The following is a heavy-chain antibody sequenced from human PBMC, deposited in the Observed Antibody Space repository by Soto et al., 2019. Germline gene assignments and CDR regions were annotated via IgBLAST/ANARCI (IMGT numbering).Heavy chain of an antibody. CDR2: IRSKAYGETT. J-gene: IGHJ4*02. D-gene: IGHD1-20*01. CDR3: ARDGSLYNWNPHF. CDR1: GFIFGDNA. V-gene: IGHV3-49*03. Sequence: GEALRHYCPASGFIFGDNANLVFRQAPGKGLEWVGFIRSKAYGETTEYAASVEGRFSISRDDSKSIAYLQMNSLKTEDTAVYSCARDGSLYNWNPHFWGQGT.